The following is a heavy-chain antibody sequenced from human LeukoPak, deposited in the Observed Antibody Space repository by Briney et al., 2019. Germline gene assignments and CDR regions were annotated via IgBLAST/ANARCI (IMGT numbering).Heavy chain of an antibody. CDR2: INPSGGRT. Sequence: ASVKVSCKASGYTFTGYYMHWVRQAPGQGLEWMGIINPSGGRTSYAQKFQGRVTMTRDTSTSTVYMELSSLRSEDTAVYYCARVQRYYDSSGHLDYWGQGTLVTVSS. V-gene: IGHV1-46*01. D-gene: IGHD3-22*01. CDR1: GYTFTGYY. J-gene: IGHJ4*02. CDR3: ARVQRYYDSSGHLDY.